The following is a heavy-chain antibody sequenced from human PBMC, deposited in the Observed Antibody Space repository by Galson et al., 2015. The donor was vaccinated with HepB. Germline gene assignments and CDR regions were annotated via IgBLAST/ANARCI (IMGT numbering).Heavy chain of an antibody. CDR3: ARADTRGYYDSSGPPGAFDI. D-gene: IGHD3-22*01. CDR2: IYYSGST. CDR1: GGSISSYY. V-gene: IGHV4-59*01. Sequence: SETLSLTCTVSGGSISSYYWSWIRQPPGKGLEWIGYIYYSGSTNYNPSLKSRVTISVDTSKNQFSLKLSSVTAADTAVYYCARADTRGYYDSSGPPGAFDIWGQGTMVTVSS. J-gene: IGHJ3*02.